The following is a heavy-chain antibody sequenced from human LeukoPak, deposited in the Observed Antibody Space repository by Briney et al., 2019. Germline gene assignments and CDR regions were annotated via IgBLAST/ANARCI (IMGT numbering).Heavy chain of an antibody. CDR2: IYYSQST. CDR1: GGSISGCSYY. CDR3: ARPVNSGYDAFNI. D-gene: IGHD5-12*01. Sequence: SETLSLTCSVSGGSISGCSYYWGWIRQPPGKGLEWIGSIYYSQSTYYNPSLKSRVTISVDTSKNQFSLKLSSVTAADTAVYYCARPVNSGYDAFNIWGQGTMVTVSS. V-gene: IGHV4-39*01. J-gene: IGHJ3*02.